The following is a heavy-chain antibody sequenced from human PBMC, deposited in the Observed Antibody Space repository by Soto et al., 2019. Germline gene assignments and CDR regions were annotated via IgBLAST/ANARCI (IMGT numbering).Heavy chain of an antibody. D-gene: IGHD4-17*01. CDR2: IWHDGSYK. CDR3: ARGMTTMSTRVFDI. CDR1: GFTFRSYD. Sequence: QVQLVESGGGVVQPGRSLRLSCAASGFTFRSYDMHWVRQAPVKGLEWVAVIWHDGSYKYYGDSVKGRFTISRDNSKNTLYLQMNSLRAEDTAVYYCARGMTTMSTRVFDIWGQGTMVTVSS. V-gene: IGHV3-33*01. J-gene: IGHJ3*02.